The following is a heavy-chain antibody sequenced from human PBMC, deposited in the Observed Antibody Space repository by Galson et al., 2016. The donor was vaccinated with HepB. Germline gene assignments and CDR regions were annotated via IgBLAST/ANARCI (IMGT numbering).Heavy chain of an antibody. Sequence: PALVKPTQTLTLTCTFSGFSLTTSGMCVSWIRQPPGKALEWLALIDWDDDKYYNTSLKTRLTISKDTSKNQVVLTMTNMDPVDTATYYCARGTVMARLGTWFDPWGQGILVTVSS. CDR3: ARGTVMARLGTWFDP. CDR1: GFSLTTSGMC. D-gene: IGHD1-1*01. CDR2: IDWDDDK. V-gene: IGHV2-70*13. J-gene: IGHJ5*02.